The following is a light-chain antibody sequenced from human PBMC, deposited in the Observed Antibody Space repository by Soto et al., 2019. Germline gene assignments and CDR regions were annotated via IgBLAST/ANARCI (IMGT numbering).Light chain of an antibody. CDR2: GAS. J-gene: IGKJ4*01. CDR3: QQYDTSPLT. V-gene: IGKV3-20*01. CDR1: QSVTSSN. Sequence: EIVLTQSPGTLSLSPGERVTLSCRASQSVTSSNLAWYHQKPGQAPSLLISGASTRATGIPDRFIGSGSGTEFTLTISRLEPEDFAVYYCQQYDTSPLTFGGGTKVEI.